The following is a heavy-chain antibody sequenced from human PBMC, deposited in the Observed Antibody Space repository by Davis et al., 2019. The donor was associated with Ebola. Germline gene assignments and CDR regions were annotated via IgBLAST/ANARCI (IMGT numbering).Heavy chain of an antibody. D-gene: IGHD3-16*01. Sequence: GGSLRLSCVASGFTFSSYTMNWVRQAPGKGLEWLSYISSSSLTTYSADSVKGRFTVSRDNAKNSLYLQMTSLRADDTAVYYCATDPYGGNPQSADYWGQGSLVTVSS. CDR2: ISSSSLTT. J-gene: IGHJ4*02. V-gene: IGHV3-48*01. CDR1: GFTFSSYT. CDR3: ATDPYGGNPQSADY.